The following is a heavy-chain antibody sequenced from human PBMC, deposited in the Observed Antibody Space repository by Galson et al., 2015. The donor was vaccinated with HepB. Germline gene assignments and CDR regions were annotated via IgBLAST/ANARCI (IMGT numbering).Heavy chain of an antibody. Sequence: SLRLSCAASGFTFSSYGMHWVRQAPGKGLEWVAFIRYDGSNKYYADSVKGRFTISRDNSKNTLYLQMNSLRAEDTAVYYCAKDSGITMVRGEDGMDVWGQGTTVTVSS. D-gene: IGHD3-10*01. V-gene: IGHV3-30*02. CDR1: GFTFSSYG. J-gene: IGHJ6*02. CDR2: IRYDGSNK. CDR3: AKDSGITMVRGEDGMDV.